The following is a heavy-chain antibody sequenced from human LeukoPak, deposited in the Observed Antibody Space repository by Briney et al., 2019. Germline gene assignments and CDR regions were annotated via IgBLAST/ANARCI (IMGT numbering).Heavy chain of an antibody. CDR1: GGSISSYY. CDR3: ARDGQQLVPYYYYYYMDV. J-gene: IGHJ6*03. V-gene: IGHV4-4*07. D-gene: IGHD6-13*01. CDR2: IYTSGST. Sequence: SETLSLTCTVSGGSISSYYWSWIRQPAGKGLEWIGRIYTSGSTSYNPSLKSRVTISVDKSKNQFSLKLSSVTAADTAVYYCARDGQQLVPYYYYYYMDVWGKGTTVTVSS.